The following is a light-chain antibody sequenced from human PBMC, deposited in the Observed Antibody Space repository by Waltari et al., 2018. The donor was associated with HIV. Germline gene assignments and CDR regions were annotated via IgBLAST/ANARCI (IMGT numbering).Light chain of an antibody. CDR3: AAWDDTLNGWV. Sequence: QSVLTQPPSVSAAPRQRVSISCSGSSSNIGETAVNWYQQIPGTAPRLLIYYDDLVPSGVSDRFSGSKSGTSASLAISGLQSEDEADYYCAAWDDTLNGWVFGGGTKLTVL. V-gene: IGLV1-36*01. CDR1: SSNIGETA. CDR2: YDD. J-gene: IGLJ3*02.